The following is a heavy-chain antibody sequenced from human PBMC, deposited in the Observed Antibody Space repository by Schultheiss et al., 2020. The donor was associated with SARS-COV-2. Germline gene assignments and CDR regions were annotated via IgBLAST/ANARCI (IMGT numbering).Heavy chain of an antibody. V-gene: IGHV3-48*04. CDR2: ISSSSTI. D-gene: IGHD1-14*01. Sequence: GGSLRLSCAASGFTFSSYSMNWVRQAPGKGLEWVSYISSSSTIYYADSVKGRFTISRDNAKNSLYLQMNSLRAEDTAVYYCARRTMLAFDYWGQGTLVTVSS. CDR3: ARRTMLAFDY. CDR1: GFTFSSYS. J-gene: IGHJ4*02.